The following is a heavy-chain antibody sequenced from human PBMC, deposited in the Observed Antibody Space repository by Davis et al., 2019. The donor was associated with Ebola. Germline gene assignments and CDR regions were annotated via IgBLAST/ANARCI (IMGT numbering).Heavy chain of an antibody. D-gene: IGHD5-12*01. V-gene: IGHV3-30*02. CDR1: GFTFSSYA. Sequence: GESLKISCAASGFTFSSYAMSWVRQAPGKGLEWVAFIRYDGSNKYYADSVKGRFTISRDNSKNTLYLQMNSLRAEDTAVYYCAKDRGGGYSGYDYYFDYWGQGTLVTVSS. CDR3: AKDRGGGYSGYDYYFDY. CDR2: IRYDGSNK. J-gene: IGHJ4*02.